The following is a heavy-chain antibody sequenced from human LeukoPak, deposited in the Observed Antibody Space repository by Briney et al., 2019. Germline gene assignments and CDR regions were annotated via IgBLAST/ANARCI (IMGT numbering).Heavy chain of an antibody. CDR1: GFTFSSYW. CDR3: ARGYSGYDWAPDY. V-gene: IGHV3-7*04. Sequence: PGGSLRLSCAASGFTFSSYWMSWVRQAPGKGLEWVANIKQDGSEKYYMDSVKGRFTISRDTAKNSLYLQMNSLRAEDTAVYYCARGYSGYDWAPDYWGQGTLVTVSS. J-gene: IGHJ4*02. D-gene: IGHD5-12*01. CDR2: IKQDGSEK.